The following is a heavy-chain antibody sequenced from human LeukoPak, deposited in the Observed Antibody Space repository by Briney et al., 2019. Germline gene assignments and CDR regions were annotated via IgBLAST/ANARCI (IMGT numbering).Heavy chain of an antibody. J-gene: IGHJ6*02. Sequence: TLSLTXAXXXGSFSXYYWSWIRQPPGKGLEWIGEINHSGSTNYNPSLKSRVTISVDTSKNQFSLKLSSVTAADTAVYYCARGRYYDFWSGYPGYGMDVWGQGTTVTVSS. V-gene: IGHV4-34*01. CDR3: ARGRYYDFWSGYPGYGMDV. CDR2: INHSGST. D-gene: IGHD3-3*01. CDR1: XGSFSXYY.